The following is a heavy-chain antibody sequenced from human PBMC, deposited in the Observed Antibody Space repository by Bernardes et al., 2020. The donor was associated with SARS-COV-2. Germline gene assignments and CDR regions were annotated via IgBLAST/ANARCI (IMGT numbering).Heavy chain of an antibody. D-gene: IGHD5-18*01. J-gene: IGHJ5*02. V-gene: IGHV4-31*03. CDR3: ARGTWIELWLGGNWFDP. Sequence: LYLIFTLSGASIRSGGDYWTWLRQHPGKGLEWLGYIYYSGNTHYNPSLKSRATISVDTSENQFSLKLSSVTAADTAVYYCARGTWIELWLGGNWFDPWGQGRLVTVSS. CDR2: IYYSGNT. CDR1: GASIRSGGDY.